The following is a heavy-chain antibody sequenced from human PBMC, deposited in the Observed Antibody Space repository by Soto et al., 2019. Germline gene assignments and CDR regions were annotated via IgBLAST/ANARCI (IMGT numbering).Heavy chain of an antibody. Sequence: QVQLVQSGAEVRKPGASVKVSCEASGYTFTSYDIYWVRQATGQGLEWMGWMNPNTGNSGYAQKFQGRVTMTSDTSKSTAHMEVSSQRSEDTAVYYCARRAETNGWNGFGADKYYFDFWGQGTLVTVSS. CDR3: ARRAETNGWNGFGADKYYFDF. CDR2: MNPNTGNS. J-gene: IGHJ4*02. D-gene: IGHD1-1*01. V-gene: IGHV1-8*01. CDR1: GYTFTSYD.